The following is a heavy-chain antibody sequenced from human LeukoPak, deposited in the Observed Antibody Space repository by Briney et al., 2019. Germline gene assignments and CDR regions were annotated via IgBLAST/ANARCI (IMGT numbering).Heavy chain of an antibody. D-gene: IGHD3-22*01. Sequence: SVKVSCKASGGTFRNYALNWVRQAPGKGLEWMGGTTPIFGSAEYAQKFQGRVTVTTDESTSTGYMEMSSLRSDDTAVYYCAGALFHYDSSGYDMDGYGFWGQGTMVTVSS. CDR3: AGALFHYDSSGYDMDGYGF. V-gene: IGHV1-69*05. J-gene: IGHJ3*01. CDR2: TTPIFGSA. CDR1: GGTFRNYA.